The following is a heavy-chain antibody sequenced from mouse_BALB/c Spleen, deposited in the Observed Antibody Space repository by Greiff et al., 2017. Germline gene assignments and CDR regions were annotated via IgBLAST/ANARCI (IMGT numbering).Heavy chain of an antibody. J-gene: IGHJ4*01. Sequence: EVKLVESGGGLVQPGGSLKLSCAASGFTFSSYGMSWVRQTPDKRLELVATINSNGGSTYYPDSVKGRFTISRDNAKNTLYLQMSSLKSEDTAMYYFTRVLLRAMDYWGQGTSVTVSS. CDR3: TRVLLRAMDY. V-gene: IGHV5-6-3*01. CDR1: GFTFSSYG. D-gene: IGHD1-1*01. CDR2: INSNGGST.